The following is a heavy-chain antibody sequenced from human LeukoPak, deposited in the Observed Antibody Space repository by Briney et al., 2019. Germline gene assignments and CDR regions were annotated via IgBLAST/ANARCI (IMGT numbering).Heavy chain of an antibody. CDR2: INHSGST. J-gene: IGHJ3*02. CDR1: GGSFSAYY. Sequence: SETLSLICAVYGGSFSAYYCNWIRQSPGKALEWIGEINHSGSTKYNPSLKSRVTISVDTSKNQFSLKLRSVTAADTAVYYCARAKLGDPVAFDIWGQGTMVAVSS. D-gene: IGHD3-10*01. V-gene: IGHV4-34*01. CDR3: ARAKLGDPVAFDI.